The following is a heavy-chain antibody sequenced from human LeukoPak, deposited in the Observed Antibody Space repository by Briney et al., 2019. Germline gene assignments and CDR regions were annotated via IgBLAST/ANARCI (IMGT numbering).Heavy chain of an antibody. CDR1: GGSFSGYY. J-gene: IGHJ6*02. CDR2: INHSGST. CDR3: ARGFSSWYSPLYGMDV. D-gene: IGHD6-13*01. V-gene: IGHV4-34*01. Sequence: SETLSLTCAVYGGSFSGYYWSWIRQPPGKGLEWIGEINHSGSTNYNPSLKSRVTISVDTSKNQFSLKLSSVTAADTAVYYCARGFSSWYSPLYGMDVWGQGTTVTVSS.